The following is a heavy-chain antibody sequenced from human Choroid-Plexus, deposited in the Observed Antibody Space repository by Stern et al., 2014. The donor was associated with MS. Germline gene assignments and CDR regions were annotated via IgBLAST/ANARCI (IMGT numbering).Heavy chain of an antibody. CDR1: GYIFTGYY. V-gene: IGHV1-2*02. J-gene: IGHJ6*02. D-gene: IGHD3-3*01. CDR3: ARDQRGITIFGVVTDYYYLGMDV. Sequence: VQLVESGAEVKKPGASVKVSCKTSGYIFTGYYIHWVRQAPGQGLEWMAWINPNTGGPKYAQKFQGRVTMSRDTSISTAYVELSSLTSDDTGVYYCARDQRGITIFGVVTDYYYLGMDVWGQGTTFTVSS. CDR2: INPNTGGP.